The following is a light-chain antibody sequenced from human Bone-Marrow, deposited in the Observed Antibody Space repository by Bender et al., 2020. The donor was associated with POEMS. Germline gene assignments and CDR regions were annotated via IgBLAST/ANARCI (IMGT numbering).Light chain of an antibody. V-gene: IGLV1-47*01. Sequence: QSVLTQPPSASGTPGQRVTISCSGSSSKIGINNVYWYQQLPGTAPKLLIYMTNQRPSGVPDRISGSKSGTSASLAINGLRSEDEADYHCATWDDSLSGPVFGGGTKLTVL. CDR2: MTN. J-gene: IGLJ2*01. CDR3: ATWDDSLSGPV. CDR1: SSKIGINN.